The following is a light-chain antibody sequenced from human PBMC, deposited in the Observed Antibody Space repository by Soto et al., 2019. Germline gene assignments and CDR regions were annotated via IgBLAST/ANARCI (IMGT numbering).Light chain of an antibody. CDR3: QQYNNWPTIT. Sequence: EIVMPSSPATLSVSPGEGATHSCRASQSVSSNLAWYQQRPCQAPRLLIYGASTRATGIPARFSGSGSGTEFTLTISSLQSEDFAVYYCQQYNNWPTITFGQGTKLDIK. CDR2: GAS. CDR1: QSVSSN. V-gene: IGKV3-15*01. J-gene: IGKJ5*01.